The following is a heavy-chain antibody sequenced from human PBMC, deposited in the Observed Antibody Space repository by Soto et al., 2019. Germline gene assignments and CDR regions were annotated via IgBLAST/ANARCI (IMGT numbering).Heavy chain of an antibody. CDR1: GGTFSSYA. Sequence: SVKVSCKASGGTFSSYAISWVRQAPGQGLEWMGGIIPIFGTANYAQKFQGRVTITADESTSTAYMELSSLRSEDTAVYYCARTVGYYDSSGYYRSEYFQHWGQGTLVTISS. CDR3: ARTVGYYDSSGYYRSEYFQH. J-gene: IGHJ1*01. D-gene: IGHD3-22*01. CDR2: IIPIFGTA. V-gene: IGHV1-69*13.